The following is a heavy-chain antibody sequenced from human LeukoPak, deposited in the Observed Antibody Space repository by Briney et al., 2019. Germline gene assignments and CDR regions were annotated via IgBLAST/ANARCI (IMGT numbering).Heavy chain of an antibody. V-gene: IGHV3-23*01. J-gene: IGHJ4*02. CDR1: GFTFGDYA. CDR3: AKAPRHIVVVVAATQRDY. Sequence: GGSLRLSCTASGFTFGDYAMSWVRQAPGKGLEWVSAISGSGGSTYYADSVKGRFTISRDNSKNTLYLQMNSLRAEDTAVYYCAKAPRHIVVVVAATQRDYWGQGTLVTVSS. D-gene: IGHD2-15*01. CDR2: ISGSGGST.